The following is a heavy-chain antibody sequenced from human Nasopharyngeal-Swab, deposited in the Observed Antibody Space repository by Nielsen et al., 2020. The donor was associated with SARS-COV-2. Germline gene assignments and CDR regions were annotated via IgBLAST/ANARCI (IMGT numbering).Heavy chain of an antibody. CDR3: ARENYYDSSGLDY. CDR2: INPNSGGT. J-gene: IGHJ4*02. V-gene: IGHV1-2*02. CDR1: GYTFTGYY. D-gene: IGHD3-22*01. Sequence: ASVKVSSKASGYTFTGYYMHWVRQAPGQGLEWMGWINPNSGGTNYAQKFQGRVTMTRDTSISTAYMELSRLRSDDTAVYYCARENYYDSSGLDYWGQGTLVTVSS.